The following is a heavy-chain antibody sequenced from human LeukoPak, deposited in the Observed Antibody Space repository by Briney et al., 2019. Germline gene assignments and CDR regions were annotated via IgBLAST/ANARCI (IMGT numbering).Heavy chain of an antibody. V-gene: IGHV3-23*01. CDR1: GFTFSSYA. CDR2: ISDSGGNT. J-gene: IGHJ4*02. CDR3: AKDLGSSWSLGYFDY. Sequence: GGSLRLSCAASGFTFSSYAMSWVRQAPGKGLEWVSAISDSGGNTYYADSVKGRFTISRDSSKNTLYPQMNSLRAEDTAVYYCAKDLGSSWSLGYFDYWGQGTLVTVSS. D-gene: IGHD6-13*01.